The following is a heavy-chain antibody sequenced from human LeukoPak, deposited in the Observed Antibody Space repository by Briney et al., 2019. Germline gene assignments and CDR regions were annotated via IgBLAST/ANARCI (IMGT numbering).Heavy chain of an antibody. Sequence: TLSLTCTVSGGSISSGDYYWSWIRQPPGKGLEWIGYIYYSGSTYYNPSLKSRVTISVDTSKNQFSLKLSSVTAADTAVYYCARGSDSSSWFRMYYFDYWGQGTLVTVSS. CDR2: IYYSGST. V-gene: IGHV4-30-4*08. CDR1: GGSISSGDYY. J-gene: IGHJ4*02. CDR3: ARGSDSSSWFRMYYFDY. D-gene: IGHD6-13*01.